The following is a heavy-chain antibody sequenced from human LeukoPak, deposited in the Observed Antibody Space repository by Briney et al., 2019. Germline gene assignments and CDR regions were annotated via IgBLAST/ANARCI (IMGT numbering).Heavy chain of an antibody. D-gene: IGHD2-8*01. CDR3: ARGRLGQGTNIKNNWFDP. CDR1: GYTFTGYY. Sequence: ASVKVSCKASGYTFTGYYMHWVRQAPGQGLEWMGWMNPNTGDTASAQKFQARLTITRNTSISTAYMDLSSLRSEDTAVYYCARGRLGQGTNIKNNWFDPWGQGTLVTVSS. V-gene: IGHV1-8*03. J-gene: IGHJ5*02. CDR2: MNPNTGDT.